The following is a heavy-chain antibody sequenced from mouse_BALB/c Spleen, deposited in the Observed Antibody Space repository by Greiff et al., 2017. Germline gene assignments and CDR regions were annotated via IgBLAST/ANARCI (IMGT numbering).Heavy chain of an antibody. CDR3: ARYYYYGSRSYWYFDV. D-gene: IGHD1-1*01. V-gene: IGHV3-8*02. CDR1: GDSITSGY. Sequence: DVQLQESGPSLVKPSQTLSLTCSVTGDSITSGYWNWIRKFPGNKLEYMGYISYSGSTYYNPSLKSRISITRDTSKNQYYLQLNSVTTEDTATYYCARYYYYGSRSYWYFDVWGAGTTVTVSS. J-gene: IGHJ1*01. CDR2: ISYSGST.